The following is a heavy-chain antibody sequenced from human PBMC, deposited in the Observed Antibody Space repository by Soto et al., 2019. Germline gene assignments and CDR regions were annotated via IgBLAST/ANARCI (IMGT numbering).Heavy chain of an antibody. CDR1: GYPFPIYY. CDR3: ARELDGQWLVGGACY. J-gene: IGHJ4*02. Sequence: GSVKVSCKASGYPFPIYYMHWVRQAPGQGLEWMGIINPSGGSTSYAQKLQGRVTMTRDTSTSTVYMELSSLRSEDTAVYYCARELDGQWLVGGACYWGQGTLVTVSS. V-gene: IGHV1-46*01. D-gene: IGHD6-19*01. CDR2: INPSGGST.